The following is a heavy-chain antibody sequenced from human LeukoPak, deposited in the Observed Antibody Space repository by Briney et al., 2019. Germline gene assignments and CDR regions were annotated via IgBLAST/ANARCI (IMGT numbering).Heavy chain of an antibody. CDR3: ARAAYYRFDY. CDR2: INSDGSTI. CDR1: GFTFSSYW. J-gene: IGHJ4*02. Sequence: PGGSLRFSCAASGFTFSSYWVHWVRQAPGKGLEWVARINSDGSTINHADSVRGRFTISRDNAENTLYLQMSSLRAEDTAIYFCARAAYYRFDYWGQGTLVTVSS. D-gene: IGHD1-26*01. V-gene: IGHV3-74*01.